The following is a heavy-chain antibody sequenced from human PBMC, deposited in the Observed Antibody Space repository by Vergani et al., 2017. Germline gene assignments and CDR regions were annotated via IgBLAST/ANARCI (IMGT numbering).Heavy chain of an antibody. Sequence: QVQLVQSGAEVKKPGSSVKVSCKASGGTFSSYAISWVRQAPGQGLEWMGRIIPIFGTANYAQKLQGRVTMTTDTSTSTAYMELRSLRSDDTAVYYCARDRSFYYYYGMDVWGQGTTVTVSS. CDR3: ARDRSFYYYYGMDV. V-gene: IGHV1-69*06. J-gene: IGHJ6*02. D-gene: IGHD6-6*01. CDR2: IIPIFGTA. CDR1: GGTFSSYA.